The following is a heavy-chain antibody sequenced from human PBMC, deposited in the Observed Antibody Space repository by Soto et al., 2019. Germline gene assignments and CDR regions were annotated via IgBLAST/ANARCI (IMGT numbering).Heavy chain of an antibody. CDR3: AKSRSAWYFLFDP. Sequence: EVQLLESGGGLVQPGGSLRLSCAASGFTFTSYAMSWVRQAPGKGLEWVSAISGDNSSTYSSDSVQGRFTISRDNSRNTLYLHMNSLRAEDTAVYYCAKSRSAWYFLFDPWGQGTLVTVSS. V-gene: IGHV3-23*01. D-gene: IGHD6-19*01. CDR1: GFTFTSYA. J-gene: IGHJ5*02. CDR2: ISGDNSST.